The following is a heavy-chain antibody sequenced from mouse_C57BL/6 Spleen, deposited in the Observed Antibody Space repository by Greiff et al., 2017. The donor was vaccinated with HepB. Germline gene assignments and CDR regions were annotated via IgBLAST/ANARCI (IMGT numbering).Heavy chain of an antibody. J-gene: IGHJ3*01. CDR2: ISSGGDYI. CDR1: GFTFSSYA. D-gene: IGHD2-5*01. V-gene: IGHV5-9-1*02. Sequence: DVKLQESGEGLVKPGGSLKLSCAASGFTFSSYAMSWVRQTPEKRLEWVAYISSGGDYIYYADTVKGRFTISRDNARNTLYLQMSSLKSEDTAMYYCTRVYSNYVWFAYWGQGTLVTVSA. CDR3: TRVYSNYVWFAY.